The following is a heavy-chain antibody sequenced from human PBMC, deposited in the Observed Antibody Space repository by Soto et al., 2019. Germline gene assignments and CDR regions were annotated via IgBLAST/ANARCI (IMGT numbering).Heavy chain of an antibody. J-gene: IGHJ4*02. CDR2: IRSKAYGGTT. V-gene: IGHV3-49*04. CDR3: TRDSRQWLALDY. Sequence: GGSLRLSCTASGFTFGDYAMSWVRQAPGKGLEWVGFIRSKAYGGTTEYAASVKGRFTISRDDSKSIAYLQMNSLKTEDTAVYYCTRDSRQWLALDYWGQGTLVTVSS. CDR1: GFTFGDYA. D-gene: IGHD6-19*01.